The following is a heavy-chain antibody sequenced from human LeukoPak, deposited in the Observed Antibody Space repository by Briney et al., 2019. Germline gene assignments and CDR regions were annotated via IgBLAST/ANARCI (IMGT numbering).Heavy chain of an antibody. J-gene: IGHJ4*02. CDR3: AREVPALELRGPIDY. Sequence: PSETLSLTCSVSGGSINTGDYYWSWIRQPPGEALEWIGYIYYSGNTYYNPSLRSRVTISLDTSKNQFSLKLSSVTAADTAVYYCAREVPALELRGPIDYWGQGTLVTVSS. D-gene: IGHD1-7*01. CDR2: IYYSGNT. V-gene: IGHV4-30-4*08. CDR1: GGSINTGDYY.